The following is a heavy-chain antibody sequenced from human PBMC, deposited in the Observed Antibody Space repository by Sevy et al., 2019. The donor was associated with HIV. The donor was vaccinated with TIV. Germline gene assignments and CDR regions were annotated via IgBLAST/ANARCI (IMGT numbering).Heavy chain of an antibody. D-gene: IGHD3-22*01. Sequence: GGFLRLSCAASGFTFSNYGMRWVHQAPGKGLEWVAVIWNDGSNKYYADSVKGRFTISRDNSKNTLYLQMNSLRVEDTAVYFCARGGDFNDRSAKRNFDYWGQGTLVTVSS. CDR1: GFTFSNYG. CDR2: IWNDGSNK. CDR3: ARGGDFNDRSAKRNFDY. J-gene: IGHJ4*02. V-gene: IGHV3-33*01.